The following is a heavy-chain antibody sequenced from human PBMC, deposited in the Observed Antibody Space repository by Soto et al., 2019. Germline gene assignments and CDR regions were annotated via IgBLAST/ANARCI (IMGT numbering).Heavy chain of an antibody. J-gene: IGHJ6*02. D-gene: IGHD1-26*01. CDR2: ISYDGSNK. CDR3: AKVVVGATPEVIYYYYGMDV. V-gene: IGHV3-30*18. Sequence: PGGSLRLSCAASGFTFSSYGMHWVRQAPGKGLEWVAVISYDGSNKYYADSVKGRFTISRDNSKNTLYLQMNSLRAEDTAVYYCAKVVVGATPEVIYYYYGMDVWGQGTTVTVSS. CDR1: GFTFSSYG.